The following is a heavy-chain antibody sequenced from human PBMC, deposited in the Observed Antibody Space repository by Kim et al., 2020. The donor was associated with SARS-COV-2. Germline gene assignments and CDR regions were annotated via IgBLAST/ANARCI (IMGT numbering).Heavy chain of an antibody. V-gene: IGHV3-74*01. CDR2: ISSDGSAT. J-gene: IGHJ4*02. D-gene: IGHD1-26*01. CDR1: GFTFSDYW. Sequence: GGSLRLSCAASGFTFSDYWMHWVRQVPGKGLVWVSRISSDGSATTYADSVKGRFTISRDNAKNTLFLQMNSLRAEDTAVYYCVLNIVGHIAYWGQGALV. CDR3: VLNIVGHIAY.